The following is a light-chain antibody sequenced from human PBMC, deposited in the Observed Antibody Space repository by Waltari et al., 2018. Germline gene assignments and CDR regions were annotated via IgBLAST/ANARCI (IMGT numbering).Light chain of an antibody. J-gene: IGLJ2*01. CDR3: HSRDSSGHLVV. CDR1: SIRTYF. V-gene: IGLV3-19*01. Sequence: SSELTQDRAVSVALGQTVWITCQGDSIRTYFANWYQQKTGQATVLVVYGKNNRPSGIPDRFSGSGSGNTASLTITGAQAEDEGDYYCHSRDSSGHLVVFGGGTKLTVL. CDR2: GKN.